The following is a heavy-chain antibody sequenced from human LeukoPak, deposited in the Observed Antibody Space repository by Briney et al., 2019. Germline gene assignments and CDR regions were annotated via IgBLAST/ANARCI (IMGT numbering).Heavy chain of an antibody. CDR1: GYTFTGYY. CDR3: ARSGFYGSGSYYNDPDFDY. D-gene: IGHD3-10*01. J-gene: IGHJ4*02. Sequence: GASVKVSCKASGYTFTGYYMHWVRQAPGQGLEWMGWINPNSGGTNYAQKFQGRVTMTRDTSISTAYMELSRLRSDDTAVYYCARSGFYGSGSYYNDPDFDYWGQGTLVTVSS. V-gene: IGHV1-2*02. CDR2: INPNSGGT.